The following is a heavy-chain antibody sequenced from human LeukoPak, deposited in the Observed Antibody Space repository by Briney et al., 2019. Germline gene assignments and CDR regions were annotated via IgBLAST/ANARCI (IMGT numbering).Heavy chain of an antibody. CDR3: ARVGNCSGGSCYFDY. Sequence: GGSLRLSCAASGFTFSSYAMHWVRQAPGKGPEWVAVISYDGSNKYYADSVKGRFTISRDNSKNTLYLQMNSLRAEDTAVYYCARVGNCSGGSCYFDYWGQGTLVTVSS. V-gene: IGHV3-30-3*01. D-gene: IGHD2-15*01. CDR2: ISYDGSNK. J-gene: IGHJ4*02. CDR1: GFTFSSYA.